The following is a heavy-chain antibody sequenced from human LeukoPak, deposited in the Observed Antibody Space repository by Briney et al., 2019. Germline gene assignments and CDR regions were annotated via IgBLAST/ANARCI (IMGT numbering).Heavy chain of an antibody. CDR1: GDSVSSNSGS. D-gene: IGHD7-27*01. J-gene: IGHJ2*01. CDR2: IYYMSRWHY. V-gene: IGHV6-1*01. CDR3: VSGGDWGFGWYFDV. Sequence: SQTLSLTCAISGDSVSSNSGSWSWIRQSPSRGPEWLGRIYYMSRWHYEYAVSVQNRISISPDTTKNQFSLQLNSMSPDDSAVYYCVSGGDWGFGWYFDVWGRGALVTVSS.